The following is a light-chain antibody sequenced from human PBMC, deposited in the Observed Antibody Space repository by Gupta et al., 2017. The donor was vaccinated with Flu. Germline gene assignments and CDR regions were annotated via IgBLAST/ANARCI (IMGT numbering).Light chain of an antibody. Sequence: VGDRVTITCRASQSISTSLAWWQRKPGKAPKLLIYKASTLESGVPSRFSGSGSGTEFTLTITNLQPDDFATYFCEQYISFSTFGQGTKVDIK. CDR3: EQYISFST. J-gene: IGKJ1*01. V-gene: IGKV1-5*03. CDR2: KAS. CDR1: QSISTS.